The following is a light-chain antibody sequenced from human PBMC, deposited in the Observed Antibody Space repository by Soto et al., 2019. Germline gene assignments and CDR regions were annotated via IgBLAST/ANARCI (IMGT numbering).Light chain of an antibody. CDR3: QQYHTNWT. CDR1: QSISPW. J-gene: IGKJ1*01. Sequence: DTQMTQSPSTLSASVGDRVTITCRASQSISPWLAWYQQKPGKAPKLLINKASILQNGVPSRFSGSGSGTEFTLTISRLQPDDFATYYCQQYHTNWTFGQGTKVEIK. V-gene: IGKV1-5*03. CDR2: KAS.